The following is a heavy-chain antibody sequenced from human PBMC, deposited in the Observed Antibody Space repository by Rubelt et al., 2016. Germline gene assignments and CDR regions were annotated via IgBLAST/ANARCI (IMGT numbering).Heavy chain of an antibody. CDR2: ISSSSSYI. CDR1: GFTFSSYS. CDR3: ARGLSGSYFEKGKFDY. J-gene: IGHJ4*02. D-gene: IGHD1-26*01. Sequence: EVQLVESGGGVVRPGGSLRLSCAASGFTFSSYSMNWVRQAPGKGLEWVSSISSSSSYIYYADSVKGRFTISRDNAKNSLYLQMNSLRAEDTAVYYCARGLSGSYFEKGKFDYWGQGTLVTVSS. V-gene: IGHV3-21*01.